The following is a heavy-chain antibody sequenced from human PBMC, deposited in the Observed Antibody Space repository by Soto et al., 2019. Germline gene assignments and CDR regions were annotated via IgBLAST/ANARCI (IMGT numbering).Heavy chain of an antibody. CDR3: ARDPRDGPPSGDY. Sequence: QVQLVESGGGVVQPGRSLRLSCAASGFTFSSYGMHWVRQAPGKGLEWVAVIWCDGSNKYYADSVKGLFTISRDNSKNTLYRQMNSLRAEDTAVYYCARDPRDGPPSGDYWGQGTLVTVSS. D-gene: IGHD3-10*01. CDR2: IWCDGSNK. CDR1: GFTFSSYG. V-gene: IGHV3-33*01. J-gene: IGHJ4*02.